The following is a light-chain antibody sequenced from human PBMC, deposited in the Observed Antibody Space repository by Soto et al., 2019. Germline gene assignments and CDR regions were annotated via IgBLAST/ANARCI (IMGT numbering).Light chain of an antibody. Sequence: EIVMTQSPAMLSVSPGERATLSCRASQNVNNRLAWYQQKAGQPPRLLIYGASTRATGIPDRFSGSGAGTDFTLTISRLESEDFAVYYCQQYGSSPWTFGQGTKVEIK. V-gene: IGKV3-20*01. J-gene: IGKJ1*01. CDR2: GAS. CDR1: QNVNNR. CDR3: QQYGSSPWT.